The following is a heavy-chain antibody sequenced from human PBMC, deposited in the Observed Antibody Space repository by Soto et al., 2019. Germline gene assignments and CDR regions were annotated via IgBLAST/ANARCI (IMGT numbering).Heavy chain of an antibody. CDR1: GGSISSGGYY. J-gene: IGHJ4*02. Sequence: SETLSLTCTVSGGSISSGGYYWSWIRQHPGKGLEWIGYIYYSGSTYYNPSLKSRVTISVDTSKNQFSLKLSSVTAADTAVYYCARERDYYDSSGYFYPHFDYWGQGTLVTVSS. CDR3: ARERDYYDSSGYFYPHFDY. D-gene: IGHD3-22*01. CDR2: IYYSGST. V-gene: IGHV4-31*03.